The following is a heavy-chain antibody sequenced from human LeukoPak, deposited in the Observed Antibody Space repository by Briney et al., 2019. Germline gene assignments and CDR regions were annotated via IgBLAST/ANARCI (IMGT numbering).Heavy chain of an antibody. Sequence: GGSLRLPCAASGFTFSSYAMHWVRQAPGKGLEWVAVISYDGSNKYYADSVKGRFTISRDNSKNTLYLQMNSLRAEDTAVYYCARDMYSSGWYACVGYWGQGTLVTVSS. CDR1: GFTFSSYA. J-gene: IGHJ4*02. CDR2: ISYDGSNK. CDR3: ARDMYSSGWYACVGY. V-gene: IGHV3-30-3*01. D-gene: IGHD6-19*01.